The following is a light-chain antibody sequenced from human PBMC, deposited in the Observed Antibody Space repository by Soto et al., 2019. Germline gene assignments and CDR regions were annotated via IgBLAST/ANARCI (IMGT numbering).Light chain of an antibody. Sequence: QSVLTQPASVSGSPGQSITISCTGTSSDVGGYNYVAWYQQHPGKAPKLMIYDVTNRPSGISNRFSGSKSGNTASLTISGLQAEDEADYYCFSFTSSTTWVFGGGTKLTV. CDR3: FSFTSSTTWV. CDR2: DVT. V-gene: IGLV2-14*03. CDR1: SSDVGGYNY. J-gene: IGLJ3*02.